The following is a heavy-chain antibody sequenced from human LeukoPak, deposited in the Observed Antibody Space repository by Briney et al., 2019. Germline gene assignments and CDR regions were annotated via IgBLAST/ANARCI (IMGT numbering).Heavy chain of an antibody. V-gene: IGHV3-7*01. D-gene: IGHD3-10*01. J-gene: IGHJ6*03. CDR1: GFTFSSYV. Sequence: GRSLRLSCAASGFTFSSYVMHWVRQAPGKGLEWVANIKQDGSEKYYVDSVKGRFTNSRDNAKNSLYLQMNSLRAEDTAVYYCARNYGSGSYYRDYYYYYYMDVWGKGTTVTVSS. CDR2: IKQDGSEK. CDR3: ARNYGSGSYYRDYYYYYYMDV.